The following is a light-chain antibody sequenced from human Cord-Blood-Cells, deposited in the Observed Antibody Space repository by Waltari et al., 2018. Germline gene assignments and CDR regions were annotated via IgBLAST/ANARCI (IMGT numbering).Light chain of an antibody. CDR1: QSISSW. V-gene: IGKV1-5*03. Sequence: DIQMTQSPSTLSASVGDRVTRTCRASQSISSWLAWYQQKPGKAPKLLIYKASSLESGVPSRFSGSGSGTEFTLTISSLQPDDFATYYCQQYNSYATFGQGTKVEIK. CDR3: QQYNSYAT. CDR2: KAS. J-gene: IGKJ1*01.